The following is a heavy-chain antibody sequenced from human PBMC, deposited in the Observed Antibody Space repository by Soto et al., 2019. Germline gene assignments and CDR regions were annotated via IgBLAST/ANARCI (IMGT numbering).Heavy chain of an antibody. Sequence: SETLSLTCTVSGGSISSYYWSWIRQPPGKGLEWIGYIYYSGSTNYNPSLKSRVTISVDTSKNQFSLKLSSVTAADTAVYYCARDSADVYAFDIWGQGTMVTVSS. V-gene: IGHV4-59*01. CDR3: ARDSADVYAFDI. CDR2: IYYSGST. D-gene: IGHD3-10*01. CDR1: GGSISSYY. J-gene: IGHJ3*02.